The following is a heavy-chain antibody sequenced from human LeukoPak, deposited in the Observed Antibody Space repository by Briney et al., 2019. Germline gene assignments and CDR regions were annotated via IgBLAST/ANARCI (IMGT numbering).Heavy chain of an antibody. D-gene: IGHD5-18*01. J-gene: IGHJ4*02. CDR2: ISGSGGST. CDR3: AKGSGGYSYGRFDY. V-gene: IGHV3-23*01. CDR1: GFTFSSYA. Sequence: GGSLRLSCAASGFTFSSYAMSWVRQAPGKGLEWVSAISGSGGSTYYADSVKGGFTISRDNSKNTLYLQMNSLRAEDTAVYYCAKGSGGYSYGRFDYWGQGTLVTVSS.